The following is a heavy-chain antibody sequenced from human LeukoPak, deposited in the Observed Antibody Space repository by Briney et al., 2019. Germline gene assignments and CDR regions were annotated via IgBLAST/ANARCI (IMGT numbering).Heavy chain of an antibody. D-gene: IGHD3-22*01. CDR3: VRNAFSGFFA. V-gene: IGHV3-53*01. Sequence: QSGGSLRLSCAPSGFTVSNSYISWVRQAPGKGLEWVSVVYSGGNTYYADSVRGRFIISRDNSKNTVHLQMNSLTVDDTAVYYCVRNAFSGFFAWGQGTLVTVSS. J-gene: IGHJ5*02. CDR2: VYSGGNT. CDR1: GFTVSNSY.